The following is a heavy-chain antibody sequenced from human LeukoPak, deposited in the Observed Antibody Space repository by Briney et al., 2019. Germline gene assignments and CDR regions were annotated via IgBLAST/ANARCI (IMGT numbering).Heavy chain of an antibody. V-gene: IGHV4-59*01. J-gene: IGHJ4*02. CDR1: GGSISIYY. Sequence: SETLSPTCTVSGGSISIYYWNWIRQPPGKGLEWIGSIYNSGSTNYNPSLKSRVTISGDTAKNQFSLKLTSVTAADTAVYYCTRDRELGFWGQGTLVTVSS. CDR2: IYNSGST. D-gene: IGHD1-26*01. CDR3: TRDRELGF.